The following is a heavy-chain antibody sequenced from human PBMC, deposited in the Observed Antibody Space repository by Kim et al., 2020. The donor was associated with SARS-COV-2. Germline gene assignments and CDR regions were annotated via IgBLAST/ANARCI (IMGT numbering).Heavy chain of an antibody. D-gene: IGHD4-17*01. V-gene: IGHV3-30*04. J-gene: IGHJ4*02. CDR2: ISYDGSNK. CDR1: GFTFSSYA. CDR3: ARDLADDYGDYLLIRRPGGLEY. Sequence: GGSLRLSCAASGFTFSSYAMHWVRQAPGKGLEWVAVISYDGSNKYYADSVKGRFTISRDNSKNTLYLQMNSLRAEDTAVYYCARDLADDYGDYLLIRRPGGLEYWGQGTLVTVSS.